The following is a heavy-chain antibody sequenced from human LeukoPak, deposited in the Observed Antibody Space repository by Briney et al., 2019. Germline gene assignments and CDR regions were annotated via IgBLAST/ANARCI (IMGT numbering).Heavy chain of an antibody. CDR3: AKTPRIAVAPLRFDY. CDR2: ISGSGGST. CDR1: GFTFSSYA. Sequence: GGSLRLSCAASGFTFSSYAMSWVRQAPGKGLEWVSAISGSGGSTYYADSVKGRFTISRDNSKNTLYLQMNSLRAEDTAVYYCAKTPRIAVAPLRFDYWGQGTLVTVPS. D-gene: IGHD6-19*01. V-gene: IGHV3-23*01. J-gene: IGHJ4*02.